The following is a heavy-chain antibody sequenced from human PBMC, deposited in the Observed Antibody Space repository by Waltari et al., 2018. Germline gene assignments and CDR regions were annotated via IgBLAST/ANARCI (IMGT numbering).Heavy chain of an antibody. D-gene: IGHD3-10*01. CDR1: GFTFRSYD. CDR2: IGTAGDT. CDR3: ARAIRGGFGDLDY. V-gene: IGHV3-13*01. J-gene: IGHJ4*02. Sequence: EVQLVESGGGLVQPGGSLRLSCAASGFTFRSYDLHWVRQGTEKGLEWVSVIGTAGDTNYPGSVKGRFTISRENAKNSLYLQMNSLRAEDTAMYYCARAIRGGFGDLDYWGQGTLVTVSS.